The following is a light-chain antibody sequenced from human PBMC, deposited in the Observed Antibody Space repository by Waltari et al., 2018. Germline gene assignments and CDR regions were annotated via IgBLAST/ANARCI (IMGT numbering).Light chain of an antibody. CDR1: TSDVCTYNL. CDR2: EGT. CDR3: CSYVSNTYV. V-gene: IGLV2-23*01. J-gene: IGLJ1*01. Sequence: QSALTQPASVSGPPGRSIPIPCTGTTSDVCTYNLVSWYQQPPGKAPKLIIFEGTKRPSGVSNRFFASKSGNTASLTISGLQADDEADYHCCSYVSNTYVFGTGTKVTVL.